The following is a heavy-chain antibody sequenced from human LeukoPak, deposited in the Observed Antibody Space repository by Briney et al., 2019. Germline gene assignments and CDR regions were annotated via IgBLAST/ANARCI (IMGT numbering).Heavy chain of an antibody. V-gene: IGHV4-34*01. J-gene: IGHJ4*02. CDR3: ARIGRY. CDR1: GGSFSGYY. Sequence: SETLSLTCAVYGGSFSGYYWSWIRQPPGKGLEWIGEINHSGITNYNPSLKRRVTISVDTSKNQFSLKLSSVTAADTAVYYCARIGRYWGQGTLVTVSS. D-gene: IGHD1-26*01. CDR2: INHSGIT.